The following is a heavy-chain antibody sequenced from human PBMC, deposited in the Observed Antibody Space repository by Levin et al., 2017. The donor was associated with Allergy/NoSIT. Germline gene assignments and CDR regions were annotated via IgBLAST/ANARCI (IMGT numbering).Heavy chain of an antibody. CDR1: GGSISSSSYY. Sequence: SQTLSLTCTVSGGSISSSSYYWGWIRQPPGKGLEWIGSIYYSGSTYYNPSLKSRVTISVDTSKNQFSLKLSSVTAADTAVYYCARREDYGSGAFDYWGQGTLVTVSS. J-gene: IGHJ4*02. CDR2: IYYSGST. D-gene: IGHD3-10*01. V-gene: IGHV4-39*01. CDR3: ARREDYGSGAFDY.